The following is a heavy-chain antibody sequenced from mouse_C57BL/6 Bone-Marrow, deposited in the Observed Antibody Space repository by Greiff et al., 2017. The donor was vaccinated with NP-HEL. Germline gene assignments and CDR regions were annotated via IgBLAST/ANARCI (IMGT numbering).Heavy chain of an antibody. CDR2: INPYNGDT. CDR1: GYSFTGYF. V-gene: IGHV1-20*01. J-gene: IGHJ2*01. Sequence: EVQLQQSGPELVKPGDSVKISCKASGYSFTGYFMNWVMQSHGKSLEWIGRINPYNGDTFYNQKFKGKATLTVDKSSSTAHMELRSLTSEDSAFYYCARRGNFRYFDYWGQGTTLTVSS. CDR3: ARRGNFRYFDY. D-gene: IGHD1-3*01.